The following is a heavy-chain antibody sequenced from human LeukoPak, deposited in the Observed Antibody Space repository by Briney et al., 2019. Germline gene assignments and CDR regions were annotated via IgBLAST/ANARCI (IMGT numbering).Heavy chain of an antibody. CDR1: GGSFSGYY. D-gene: IGHD3-22*01. CDR3: AREGISYDSSGYSPFDY. J-gene: IGHJ4*02. Sequence: TSETLSLTCAVYGGSFSGYYWSWIRQPPGKGLEWIGEINHSGSTNYNPSLKSRVTISVDTSKNQFSLKLSSVTAADTAVYYCAREGISYDSSGYSPFDYWGQGTLVTVSS. V-gene: IGHV4-34*01. CDR2: INHSGST.